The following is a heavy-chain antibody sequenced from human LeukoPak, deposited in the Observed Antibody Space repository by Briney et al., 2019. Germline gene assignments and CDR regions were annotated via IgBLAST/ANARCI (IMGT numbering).Heavy chain of an antibody. J-gene: IGHJ4*02. CDR2: ISSSSSYI. V-gene: IGHV3-21*01. CDR3: ARDLIARHYDSSGYSGFDY. CDR1: GFTFSSYS. D-gene: IGHD3-22*01. Sequence: PGGSLRLSCAASGFTFSSYSVNWVRQAPGKGLEWVSSISSSSSYIYYADSVKGRFTISRDNAKNSLYLQMNSLRAEDTAVYYCARDLIARHYDSSGYSGFDYWGQGTLVTVSS.